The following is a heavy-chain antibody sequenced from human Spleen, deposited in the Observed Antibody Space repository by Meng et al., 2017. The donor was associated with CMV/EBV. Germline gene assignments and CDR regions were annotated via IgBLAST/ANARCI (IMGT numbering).Heavy chain of an antibody. CDR3: ARDLTHWDMSGSPSRIDYFDY. V-gene: IGHV3-21*01. Sequence: GGSLRLSCAASGFTFSSYSMNWVRQAPGKGLEWVSSISSSSSYIYYADSVKGRFTISRDNAKNSLYLQMNSLRAEDTAVYYCARDLTHWDMSGSPSRIDYFDYWGQGTRVTVSS. CDR2: ISSSSSYI. D-gene: IGHD1-26*01. J-gene: IGHJ4*02. CDR1: GFTFSSYS.